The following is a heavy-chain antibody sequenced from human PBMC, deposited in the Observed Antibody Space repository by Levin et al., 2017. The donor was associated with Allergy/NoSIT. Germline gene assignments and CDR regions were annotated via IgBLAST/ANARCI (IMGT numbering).Heavy chain of an antibody. J-gene: IGHJ3*02. Sequence: GESLKISCAASGFTFSSYAMSWVRQAPGKGLEWVSAISGSGGSTYYADSVKGRFTISRDSSKNTLYLQMNSLRAEDTAVYYCAKRVLRFLEWLSGGDAFDIWGQGTMVTVSS. CDR2: ISGSGGST. V-gene: IGHV3-23*01. D-gene: IGHD3-3*01. CDR3: AKRVLRFLEWLSGGDAFDI. CDR1: GFTFSSYA.